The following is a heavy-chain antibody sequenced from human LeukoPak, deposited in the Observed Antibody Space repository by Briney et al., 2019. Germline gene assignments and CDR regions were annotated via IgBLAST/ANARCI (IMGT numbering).Heavy chain of an antibody. CDR2: IIPIFGTA. CDR3: ASSFNWGMYYFDY. J-gene: IGHJ4*02. Sequence: ASVKVSCKASGGTFSSYAISWVRQAPGQGLEWMGGIIPIFGTANYAQKFQSRVTITADESTSTAYMELSSLRSEDTAVYYCASSFNWGMYYFDYWGQGALVTVSS. D-gene: IGHD7-27*01. CDR1: GGTFSSYA. V-gene: IGHV1-69*13.